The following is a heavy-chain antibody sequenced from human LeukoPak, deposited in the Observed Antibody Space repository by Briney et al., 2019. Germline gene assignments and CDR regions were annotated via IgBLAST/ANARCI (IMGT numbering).Heavy chain of an antibody. CDR1: GYTFTNYD. CDR3: ARLGYCSSTSCYVYYYYYYGMDV. J-gene: IGHJ6*02. D-gene: IGHD2-2*01. V-gene: IGHV1-8*01. Sequence: ASVKVSCKASGYTFTNYDFNWMRQATGQGLEWMGWMNPNSGSTGYAQKLQGRVTMTTDTSTSTAYMELRSLRSDDTAVYYCARLGYCSSTSCYVYYYYYYGMDVWGQGTTVTVSS. CDR2: MNPNSGST.